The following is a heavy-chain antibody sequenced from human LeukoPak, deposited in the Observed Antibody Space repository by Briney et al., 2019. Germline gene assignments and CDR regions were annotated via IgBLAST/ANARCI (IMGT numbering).Heavy chain of an antibody. CDR1: GFTFSSYG. CDR3: AKDGSSGYYPYAFDI. CDR2: ISYDGSNK. D-gene: IGHD3-22*01. V-gene: IGHV3-30*18. J-gene: IGHJ3*02. Sequence: PGGSLRLSCAASGFTFSSYGMNWVRQAPGKGLEWVAVISYDGSNKYYADSLKGRFTISRDNSKNTLYLQMNSLRAEDTAVYYCAKDGSSGYYPYAFDIWGQGTKVTVSS.